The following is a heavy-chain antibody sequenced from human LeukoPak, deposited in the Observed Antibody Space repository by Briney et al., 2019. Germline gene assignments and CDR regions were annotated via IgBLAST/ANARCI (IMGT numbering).Heavy chain of an antibody. CDR3: ARDRTHYYDSSGYYSRWEY. D-gene: IGHD3-22*01. V-gene: IGHV1-46*01. Sequence: ASVKVSCKASGYTFTSYFMYWVRQAPGQGLEWMGLINPRGGTTRYAQKFQGRVTMTRDTSTSTVYMELSSLRSEDTAMYYCARDRTHYYDSSGYYSRWEYWGQGTLITVSS. CDR2: INPRGGTT. CDR1: GYTFTSYF. J-gene: IGHJ4*02.